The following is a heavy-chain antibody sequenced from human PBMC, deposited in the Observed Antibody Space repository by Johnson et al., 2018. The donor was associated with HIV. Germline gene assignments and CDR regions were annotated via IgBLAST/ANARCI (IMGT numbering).Heavy chain of an antibody. V-gene: IGHV3-30*02. J-gene: IGHJ3*02. CDR3: ARDGTETGPDDAFDI. D-gene: IGHD1-1*01. Sequence: QVQLVESGGGVVQPGGSLRLSCAASGFTFSSYGMHWVRQVPGNGLEWVTFIQYDGTNKYYADSVKGRFTISRDNSKNTLYLQMNSLRAEDTAMYYCARDGTETGPDDAFDIWGQGTMVTVSS. CDR2: IQYDGTNK. CDR1: GFTFSSYG.